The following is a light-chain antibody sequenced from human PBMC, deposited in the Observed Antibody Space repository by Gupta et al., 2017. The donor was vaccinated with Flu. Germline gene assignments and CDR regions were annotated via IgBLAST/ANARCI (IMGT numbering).Light chain of an antibody. CDR2: EVS. J-gene: IGKJ1*01. CDR3: MQSVNGRT. V-gene: IGKV2D-29*01. Sequence: IVMTQTPLSLSVTPGQAASISCRSSQSLMHSDGMTYFFWYVQKPGQPPQLLIYEVSKRFPGVPDRFSGSGSGTEFTLKISRVEAEDVGIYYCMQSVNGRTFGQGTKVEVK. CDR1: QSLMHSDGMTY.